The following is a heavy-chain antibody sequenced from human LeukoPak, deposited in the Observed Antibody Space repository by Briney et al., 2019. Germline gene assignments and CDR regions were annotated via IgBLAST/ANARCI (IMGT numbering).Heavy chain of an antibody. V-gene: IGHV3-23*01. CDR1: GFMFTDHA. Sequence: GGSLRLSCAASGFMFTDHALSWVRQAPGKGLEWVSVISGSGGNTYYADSVKGRFAISRDNSKNTLYLQMNSLRAEDTATYFCARRGTDASFSFFDVWGQGTMVTVSS. D-gene: IGHD1-1*01. CDR3: ARRGTDASFSFFDV. CDR2: ISGSGGNT. J-gene: IGHJ3*01.